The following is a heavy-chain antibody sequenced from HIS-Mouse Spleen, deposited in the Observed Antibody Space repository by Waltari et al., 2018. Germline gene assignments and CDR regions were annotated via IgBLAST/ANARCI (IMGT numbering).Heavy chain of an antibody. CDR3: AREIPYSSSWYDWYFDL. CDR2: IYYSGST. Sequence: QLQLQESGPGLVKPSETLSLTCTVSGRSISSSSYYWGWNRQPPGKGLEWIGGIYYSGSTYYNPSLKSRVTISVDTSKNQFSLKLSSVTAADTAVYYCAREIPYSSSWYDWYFDLWGRGTLVTVSS. D-gene: IGHD6-13*01. CDR1: GRSISSSSYY. V-gene: IGHV4-39*07. J-gene: IGHJ2*01.